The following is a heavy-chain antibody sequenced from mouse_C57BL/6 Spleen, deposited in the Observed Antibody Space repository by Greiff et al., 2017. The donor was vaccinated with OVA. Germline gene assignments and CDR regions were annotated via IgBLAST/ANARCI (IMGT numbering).Heavy chain of an antibody. CDR2: INPNNGGT. CDR1: GYTFTAYN. J-gene: IGHJ1*03. CDR3: AGGNSWYFDV. Sequence: VHVKQSGPELVKPGASVKMSCKASGYTFTAYNMHWVKQSHGKSLEWIGYINPNNGGTSYNQKFKGKATLTVNKSSSTAYMELRSLTSEDSAVYYCAGGNSWYFDVWGTGTTVTVSS. V-gene: IGHV1-22*01. D-gene: IGHD2-1*01.